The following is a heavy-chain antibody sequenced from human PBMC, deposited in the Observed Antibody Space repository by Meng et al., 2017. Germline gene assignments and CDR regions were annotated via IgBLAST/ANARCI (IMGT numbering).Heavy chain of an antibody. V-gene: IGHV3-11*01. CDR3: ARDRSSSAIIPIGY. CDR2: ISSSGSTI. D-gene: IGHD6-25*01. CDR1: GFTFSDYY. Sequence: VMVVGSGGVLVRPGGVLILSRADYGFTFSDYYMSGIRQGSGKGLVWVSNISSSGSTIYYADSVKGRFTISRDNAKNSLYLQMNSLRAEDTAVYYCARDRSSSAIIPIGYWGQGTLVTVSS. J-gene: IGHJ4*02.